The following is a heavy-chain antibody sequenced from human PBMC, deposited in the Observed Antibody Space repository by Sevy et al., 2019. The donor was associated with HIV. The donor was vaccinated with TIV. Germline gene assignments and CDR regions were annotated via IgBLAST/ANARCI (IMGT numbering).Heavy chain of an antibody. CDR3: ARGQSTMIVAGGAFDI. D-gene: IGHD3-22*01. CDR2: IYADSNT. J-gene: IGHJ3*02. CDR1: GFTVTSNY. Sequence: GGSLRLSCAAFGFTVTSNYMSWVRQAPGKGLEWVSVIYADSNTYYADSVKGRFTVSRDSSKNTLYLQMNSLRAEDTAVYYCARGQSTMIVAGGAFDIWGQGTMVTVSS. V-gene: IGHV3-53*01.